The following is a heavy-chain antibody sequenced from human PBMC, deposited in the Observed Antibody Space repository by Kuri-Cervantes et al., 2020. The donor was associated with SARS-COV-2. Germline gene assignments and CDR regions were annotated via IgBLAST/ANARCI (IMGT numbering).Heavy chain of an antibody. Sequence: ASVPVSCLASGYTFPRSAIPWVRQFSGQGLEWMGWMNPNSGNIGYAQKFQGRVTMTRNTSISTAYMEVSSLRSEDTAVFYCAREGDYWSGYPFVYWGQGSLVTVSS. CDR1: GYTFPRSA. CDR3: AREGDYWSGYPFVY. CDR2: MNPNSGNI. V-gene: IGHV1-8*01. J-gene: IGHJ4*02. D-gene: IGHD3-3*01.